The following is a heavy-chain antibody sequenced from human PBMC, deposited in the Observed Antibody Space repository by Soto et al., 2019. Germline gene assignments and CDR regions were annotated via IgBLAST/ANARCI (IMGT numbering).Heavy chain of an antibody. J-gene: IGHJ2*01. V-gene: IGHV4-31*03. CDR3: ARDTNRDYGDYDWYFDL. CDR1: GGSISSGGYY. CDR2: IYYSGST. D-gene: IGHD4-17*01. Sequence: QVQLQESGPGLVKPSQTLSLTCTVSGGSISSGGYYWSWIRQHPGKGLEWIGYIYYSGSTYYNPSLKSRVTISVETSKNQFSLKLSSVTAADTAVYYCARDTNRDYGDYDWYFDLWGRGTLVTVSS.